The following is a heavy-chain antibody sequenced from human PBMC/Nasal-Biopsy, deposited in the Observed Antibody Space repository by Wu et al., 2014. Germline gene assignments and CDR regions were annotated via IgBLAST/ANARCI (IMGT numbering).Heavy chain of an antibody. J-gene: IGHJ4*02. CDR1: GFTFDDHG. Sequence: LRLSCATSGFTFDDHGMTWVRQVPGKGLEWVCEINSHGSYTTYADSVKGRFTISRDNSMNTLYLQMNSLRAEDTAVFYCAREPPLWYSLDYWGQGTLVTVSS. CDR3: AREPPLWYSLDY. CDR2: INSHGSYT. V-gene: IGHV3-NL1*01. D-gene: IGHD5-18*01.